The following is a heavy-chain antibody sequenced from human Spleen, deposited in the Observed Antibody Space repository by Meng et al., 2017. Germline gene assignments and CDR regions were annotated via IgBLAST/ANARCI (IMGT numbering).Heavy chain of an antibody. CDR1: GFTFSSYA. V-gene: IGHV3-30*04. J-gene: IGHJ4*02. D-gene: IGHD6-19*01. Sequence: GESLKISCAASGFTFSSYAMHWVRQAPGKGLEWVAVISYDGSNKYYADSVKGRFTISRDNSKNTLYLQMNSLRAEDTAVYYCARGEAVAGTFSYYFDYWGQGTRVTVSS. CDR3: ARGEAVAGTFSYYFDY. CDR2: ISYDGSNK.